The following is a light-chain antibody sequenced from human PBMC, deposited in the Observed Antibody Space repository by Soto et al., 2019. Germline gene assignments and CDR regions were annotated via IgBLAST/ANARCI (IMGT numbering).Light chain of an antibody. CDR1: QSIAIW. Sequence: DIRLTQSPSTLSAAVGDRVTITCRASQSIAIWLAWYHQKPGKAPKALIYDASRLESGVPSRFSGTGSETEFTLTISSLEPEDFATYYCQQYSSLPLAFGHGTKVDIK. CDR3: QQYSSLPLA. J-gene: IGKJ1*01. CDR2: DAS. V-gene: IGKV1-5*01.